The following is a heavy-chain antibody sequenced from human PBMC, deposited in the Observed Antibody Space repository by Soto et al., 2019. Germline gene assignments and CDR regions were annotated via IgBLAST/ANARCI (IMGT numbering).Heavy chain of an antibody. CDR1: GGSISNGGYY. V-gene: IGHV4-31*03. J-gene: IGHJ6*02. D-gene: IGHD3-10*01. CDR3: ARVWFGELPRDV. Sequence: PSETLSLTCTVSGGSISNGGYYWSWIRQHPGKGLEWIGYIYYSGSTYYNPSLKSRVTISVDTSKNQFSLKLSSVTAADTAVYYCARVWFGELPRDVWGQGTTVTVSS. CDR2: IYYSGST.